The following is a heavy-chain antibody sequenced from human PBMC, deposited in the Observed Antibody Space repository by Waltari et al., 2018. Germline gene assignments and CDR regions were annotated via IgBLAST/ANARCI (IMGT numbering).Heavy chain of an antibody. CDR2: IKPNSGGT. CDR3: ARDVGSGSYCVMDV. CDR1: GYTFTGYY. Sequence: QVQLVQSGAEVKKPGASVKVSCKASGYTFTGYYMHWVRQAPGQGLEWMGWIKPNSGGTNDAQKFQGRVTMTRDTSINTAYMELSRLRSDDTAVYYCARDVGSGSYCVMDVWGQGTTVTVSS. D-gene: IGHD1-26*01. J-gene: IGHJ6*02. V-gene: IGHV1-2*02.